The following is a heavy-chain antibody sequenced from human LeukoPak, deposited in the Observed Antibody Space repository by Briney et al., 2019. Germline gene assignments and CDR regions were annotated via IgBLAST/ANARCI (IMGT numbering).Heavy chain of an antibody. D-gene: IGHD6-19*01. CDR1: GFTVSSNY. CDR2: IYSGGST. CDR3: AREGIAVAMTAFDI. J-gene: IGHJ3*02. V-gene: IGHV3-53*01. Sequence: GGSLRLSCAASGFTVSSNYMSWVRQAPGKGLEWVSVIYSGGSTYYADSVKGRFTISRDNAKNSLYLQMNSLRAEDTAVYYCAREGIAVAMTAFDIWGQGTMVTVSS.